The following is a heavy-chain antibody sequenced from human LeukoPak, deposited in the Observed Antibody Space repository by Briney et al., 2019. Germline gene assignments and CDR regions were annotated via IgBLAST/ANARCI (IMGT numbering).Heavy chain of an antibody. J-gene: IGHJ4*02. D-gene: IGHD3-9*01. CDR2: IHSAGAT. Sequence: SETLSLTCTVSGVSISTYYWSWIRQSPGKGLEWVGYIHSAGATNYNLSLKSRVIMAVDTSETRVSLELSSVTSSAAAIYFCARAEIDWLRSPGTLYYLEYWGRGTLVTVSS. CDR1: GVSISTYY. V-gene: IGHV4-59*12. CDR3: ARAEIDWLRSPGTLYYLEY.